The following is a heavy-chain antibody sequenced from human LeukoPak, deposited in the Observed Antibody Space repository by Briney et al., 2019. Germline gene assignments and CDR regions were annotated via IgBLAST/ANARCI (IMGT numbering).Heavy chain of an antibody. J-gene: IGHJ3*02. D-gene: IGHD2-2*01. CDR1: GYTFTSYY. CDR2: INPSGGST. CDR3: ARAMRYQPAFDI. V-gene: IGHV1-46*01. Sequence: ASVKVSCKASGYTFTSYYMHWVRQAPGQGLEWMGIINPSGGSTSYAQKFQGRVTITRNTSISTAYMELSSLRSEDTAVYYCARAMRYQPAFDIWGQGTMVTVSS.